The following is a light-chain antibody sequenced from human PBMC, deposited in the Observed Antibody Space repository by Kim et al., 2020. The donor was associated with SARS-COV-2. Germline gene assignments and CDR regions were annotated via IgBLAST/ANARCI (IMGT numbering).Light chain of an antibody. J-gene: IGKJ2*01. CDR3: QQRSIWYT. CDR1: QSVSSY. CDR2: DAS. V-gene: IGKV3-11*01. Sequence: LSLAPEARATRSCTASQSVSSYLGWYQQKPGQAPRLLIYDASNRATGIPARFSGSGSGTDFTLTISSLEPEDSAVYYCQQRSIWYTFGQGTKLEI.